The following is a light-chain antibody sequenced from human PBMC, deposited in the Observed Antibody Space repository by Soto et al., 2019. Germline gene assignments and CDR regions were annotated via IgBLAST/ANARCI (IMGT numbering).Light chain of an antibody. Sequence: QSVLTQPPSVSGAPGQRVTISCIGSSSNIGAGYDVHWYRQLPGTAPKLLIFGNTNRPSGVPDRFSGSKSGTSASLAITGLQAEDEADYYCQSYDSSQTIYVLGTGTKVTVL. CDR2: GNT. CDR3: QSYDSSQTIYV. J-gene: IGLJ1*01. V-gene: IGLV1-40*01. CDR1: SSNIGAGYD.